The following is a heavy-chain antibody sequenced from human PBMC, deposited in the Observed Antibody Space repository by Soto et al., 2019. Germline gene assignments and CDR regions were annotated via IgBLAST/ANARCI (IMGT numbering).Heavy chain of an antibody. D-gene: IGHD3-10*01. CDR3: AKEFRHDHWFFEN. CDR2: IGSDGSVS. J-gene: IGHJ1*01. CDR1: GFTFSSHG. Sequence: GGSLRLSCAVSGFTFSSHGMQWVRQAPGKGLEWVAVIGSDGSVSHHADSVKGRFTVSRDNSKDTLYLQMNSLRAEDTAVYYCAKEFRHDHWFFENWGQGTLVTVSS. V-gene: IGHV3-30*18.